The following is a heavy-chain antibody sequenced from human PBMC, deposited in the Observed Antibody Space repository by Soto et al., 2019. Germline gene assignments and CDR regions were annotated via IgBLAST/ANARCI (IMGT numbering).Heavy chain of an antibody. V-gene: IGHV1-2*04. CDR1: GYTFTGYY. D-gene: IGHD3-10*01. CDR2: INPNSGGT. J-gene: IGHJ6*02. CDR3: ARDPRVGYYGSGSYYNSLYYGMDV. Sequence: ASVKVSCKASGYTFTGYYMHWVRQAPGQGLEWMGWINPNSGGTNYAQKFQGWVTMTRDTSISTAYMELSRLRSDDTAVYYCARDPRVGYYGSGSYYNSLYYGMDVWGQGTTVTVSS.